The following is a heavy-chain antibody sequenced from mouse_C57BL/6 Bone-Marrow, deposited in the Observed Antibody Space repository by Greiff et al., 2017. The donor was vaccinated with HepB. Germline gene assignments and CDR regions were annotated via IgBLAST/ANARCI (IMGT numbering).Heavy chain of an antibody. CDR3: ARWCGDYFDY. J-gene: IGHJ2*01. D-gene: IGHD1-1*02. CDR1: GYTFTSYW. V-gene: IGHV1-50*01. Sequence: VQLQQPGAELVKPGASVKLSCKASGYTFTSYWMQWVKQRPGQGLEWIGEIDPSDSYTNYNQKFKGKATLTVDTSSSTAYMQLSSLTSEDSAVYYCARWCGDYFDYWGQGTTLTVSS. CDR2: IDPSDSYT.